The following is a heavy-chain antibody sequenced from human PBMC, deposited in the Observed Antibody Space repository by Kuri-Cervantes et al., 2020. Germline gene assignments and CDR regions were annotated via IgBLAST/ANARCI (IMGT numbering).Heavy chain of an antibody. D-gene: IGHD1-1*01. J-gene: IGHJ3*02. Sequence: ASVKVSCKASGYTFTSYAMHWVRQAPGQRLEWMGIINPNGGSIDYAQKFRGRVTMTRDTSTNTIYMEVRSLTSEDTAVYYCASEPKLEGGACDIWGRGTMVTVSS. V-gene: IGHV1-46*01. CDR2: INPNGGSI. CDR3: ASEPKLEGGACDI. CDR1: GYTFTSYA.